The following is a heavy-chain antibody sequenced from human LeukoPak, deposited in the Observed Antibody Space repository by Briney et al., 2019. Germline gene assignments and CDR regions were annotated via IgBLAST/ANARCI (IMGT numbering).Heavy chain of an antibody. D-gene: IGHD3-3*01. V-gene: IGHV3-73*01. CDR3: TSLDTIFTYMDV. Sequence: GGSLRLSCAASGFTFSNAWMSWVRQASGKGLEWVGRIRSKANSYATAYAASVKGRFTISRDDSKNTAYLQMNSLKTEDTAVYYCTSLDTIFTYMDVWGKGTTVTVSS. J-gene: IGHJ6*03. CDR1: GFTFSNAW. CDR2: IRSKANSYAT.